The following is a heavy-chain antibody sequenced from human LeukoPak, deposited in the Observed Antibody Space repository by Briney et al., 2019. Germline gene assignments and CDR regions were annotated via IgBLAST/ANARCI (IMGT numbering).Heavy chain of an antibody. J-gene: IGHJ4*02. CDR3: ARGAMTTVSNLPRPFDY. V-gene: IGHV1-2*04. Sequence: ASVKVSCKASGYTFTGYYMHWVRQAPGQGLEWMGWINPNSGGTNYAQKFQGWVTMTRDTSISTAYMELSRLRSDDTAVYYCARGAMTTVSNLPRPFDYWGQGTLVTVSS. CDR2: INPNSGGT. D-gene: IGHD4-17*01. CDR1: GYTFTGYY.